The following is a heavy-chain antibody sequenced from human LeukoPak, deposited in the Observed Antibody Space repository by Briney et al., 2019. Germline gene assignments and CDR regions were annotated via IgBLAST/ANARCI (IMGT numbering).Heavy chain of an antibody. V-gene: IGHV5-51*01. Sequence: GESLQISCKGSGYSFTSYWIGWVRQLPGKGLEWMGIIYPGDSDTRYSPSFQGQVTISADKSISTAYLQWSSLKASDTAMYYCARGELLRYFDWLLPYWGQGTLVTVSS. J-gene: IGHJ4*02. CDR2: IYPGDSDT. CDR3: ARGELLRYFDWLLPY. D-gene: IGHD3-9*01. CDR1: GYSFTSYW.